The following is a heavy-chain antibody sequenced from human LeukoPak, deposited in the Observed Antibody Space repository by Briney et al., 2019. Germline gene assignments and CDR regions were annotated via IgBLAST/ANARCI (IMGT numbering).Heavy chain of an antibody. CDR3: ATFLAIVTARDSLYFQH. D-gene: IGHD3-3*02. CDR2: INSDGSWT. CDR1: GNYW. Sequence: PGGSLRLSCAASGNYWMHWVRQAPGKGLAWVSHINSDGSWTSYADSVKGRFTISRDNSKNTLHLQMNSLRAEDTAVYYCATFLAIVTARDSLYFQHWGQGTLVTVSS. J-gene: IGHJ1*01. V-gene: IGHV3-74*01.